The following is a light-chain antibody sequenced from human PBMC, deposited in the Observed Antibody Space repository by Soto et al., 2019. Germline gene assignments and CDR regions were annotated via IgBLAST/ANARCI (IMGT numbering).Light chain of an antibody. CDR1: SSDVGGYNH. Sequence: QSALTQPASVSGSPGQSITISCTGTSSDVGGYNHVSWYQHSPGKAPKLILFAVSDRPSGVSHRFSCSKSGNTASLTISGLQAEDEADYYCCSYTSLRTVVFGGGTKLTVL. CDR2: AVS. J-gene: IGLJ2*01. V-gene: IGLV2-14*01. CDR3: CSYTSLRTVV.